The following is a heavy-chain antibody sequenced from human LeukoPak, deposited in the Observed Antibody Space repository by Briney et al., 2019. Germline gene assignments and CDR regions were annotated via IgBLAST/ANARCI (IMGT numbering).Heavy chain of an antibody. CDR3: ATGGASGYDFDY. D-gene: IGHD5-12*01. V-gene: IGHV1-24*01. Sequence: ASVKVSCKVSGYTLTELSMHWVRQAPRKGLEWMGGFDPEDGETIYAQKFQGRVTMTEDTSTDTAYMELSSLRSEDTAVYYCATGGASGYDFDYWGQGTLVTVSS. CDR2: FDPEDGET. J-gene: IGHJ4*02. CDR1: GYTLTELS.